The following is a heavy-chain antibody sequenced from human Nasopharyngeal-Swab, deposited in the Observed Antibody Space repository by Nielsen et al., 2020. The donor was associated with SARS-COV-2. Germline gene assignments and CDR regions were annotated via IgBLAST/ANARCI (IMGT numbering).Heavy chain of an antibody. V-gene: IGHV4-39*01. CDR1: GGSISSSTYY. CDR2: IYYGGST. CDR3: ATLSSCWYEYYFDD. J-gene: IGHJ4*02. Sequence: SETLSLTCTVSGGSISSSTYYWAWIRQPPGKGLEWIGNIYYGGSTSYNPSLKSRVTISVATSKNQFSLKLSSVTAADTAVYYCATLSSCWYEYYFDDWGQGTRVTVSP. D-gene: IGHD6-13*01.